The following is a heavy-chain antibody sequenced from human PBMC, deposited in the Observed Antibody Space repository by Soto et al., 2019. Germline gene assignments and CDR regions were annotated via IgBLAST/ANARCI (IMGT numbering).Heavy chain of an antibody. CDR1: GYTFTTYG. J-gene: IGHJ4*02. D-gene: IGHD2-15*01. Sequence: QVQLVQSGAEVKRPGASLKVSCKASGYTFTTYGFNWVRQAPGQGLEWMGWISPYNGDTNYAQNFQGRVTLTTDTSTSTAYMELRTLTSDDTAVYYCAITPQAQMIVLEAATRFDYWGQGTLVTVSS. V-gene: IGHV1-18*04. CDR3: AITPQAQMIVLEAATRFDY. CDR2: ISPYNGDT.